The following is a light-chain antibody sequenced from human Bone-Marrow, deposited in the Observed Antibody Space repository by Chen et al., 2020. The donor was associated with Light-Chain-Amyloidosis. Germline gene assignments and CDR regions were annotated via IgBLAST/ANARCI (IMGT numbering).Light chain of an antibody. J-gene: IGLJ1*01. CDR1: SSDVGGDNH. Sequence: QSALTQPASVSGSPGQSITISCTGTSSDVGGDNHVSWYQQHPDKAPKLMIYEVTNRPSWVPDLFSGSKSGNTASLTISGLQTEDEADYFCSSYTITNTLVFGSGTRVTVL. CDR2: EVT. V-gene: IGLV2-14*01. CDR3: SSYTITNTLV.